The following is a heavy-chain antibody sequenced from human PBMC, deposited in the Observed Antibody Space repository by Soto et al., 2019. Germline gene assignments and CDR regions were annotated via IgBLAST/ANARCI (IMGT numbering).Heavy chain of an antibody. CDR3: ATGRYCSSTSCYSYYYYGMDV. CDR2: FDPEDGET. J-gene: IGHJ6*02. V-gene: IGHV1-24*01. D-gene: IGHD2-2*01. CDR1: GYTLTELS. Sequence: ASVKGSCKVSGYTLTELSMHWVRQAPGKGLEWMGGFDPEDGETIYAQKFQGRVTMTEDTSTDTAYMELSSLRSEDTAVYYCATGRYCSSTSCYSYYYYGMDVWGQGTTVTVSS.